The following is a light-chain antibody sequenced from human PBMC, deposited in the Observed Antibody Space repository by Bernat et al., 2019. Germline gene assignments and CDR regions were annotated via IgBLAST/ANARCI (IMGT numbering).Light chain of an antibody. V-gene: IGKV1-8*01. CDR1: QGVSSY. CDR3: QQYYSYPYT. J-gene: IGKJ2*01. Sequence: AIRMTQSPSSFSASTGDRVAITCRASQGVSSYLAWYQQKPGKAPKLLMYAASTLQSGVPSRFSGSGSGTDFTLTISCLQSEDFATYFCQQYYSYPYTFGQGTKLESK. CDR2: AAS.